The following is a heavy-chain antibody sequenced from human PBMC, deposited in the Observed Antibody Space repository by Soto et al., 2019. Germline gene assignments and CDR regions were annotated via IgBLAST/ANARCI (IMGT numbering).Heavy chain of an antibody. CDR2: IYYSGST. J-gene: IGHJ4*02. D-gene: IGHD3-22*01. V-gene: IGHV4-59*01. CDR3: AREFRDNHYYHSNTIC. CDR1: GASLSSYY. Sequence: SDTLSLTCVVSGASLSSYYWSWIREPPGKGLEWIGYIYYSGSTNYNPSLKSRVTISVDTSKNQFSLKLSSVTAADTAVYYCAREFRDNHYYHSNTICWGQGTLVTVS.